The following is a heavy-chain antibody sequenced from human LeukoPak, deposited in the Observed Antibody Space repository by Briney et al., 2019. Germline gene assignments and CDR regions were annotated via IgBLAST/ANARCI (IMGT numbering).Heavy chain of an antibody. J-gene: IGHJ4*02. D-gene: IGHD2-21*01. CDR3: ARFTHGGDFDY. Sequence: GGSLRLSCATSGFIFSSYSMNWVRQAPGKGLEWVSSISSSTSYIYYADSVKGRFTISRDNAENSLYLQMNSLRAEDTAVYYCARFTHGGDFDYWGQGTLVTVSS. CDR1: GFIFSSYS. CDR2: ISSSTSYI. V-gene: IGHV3-21*01.